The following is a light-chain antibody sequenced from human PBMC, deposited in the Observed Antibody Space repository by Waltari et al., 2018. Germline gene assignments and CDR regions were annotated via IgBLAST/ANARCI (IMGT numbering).Light chain of an antibody. CDR3: QKYDRLPAT. J-gene: IGKJ1*01. CDR1: QSVSRF. V-gene: IGKV3-20*01. CDR2: GAS. Sequence: EIVLTQSTGTRSFSPGERGTLACRASQSVSRFLAWYQQKPGQAPRLLIYGASTRATGIPDRFSGSGSGTDFSLTISRLEPEDFAVYYCQKYDRLPATFGQGTKVEIK.